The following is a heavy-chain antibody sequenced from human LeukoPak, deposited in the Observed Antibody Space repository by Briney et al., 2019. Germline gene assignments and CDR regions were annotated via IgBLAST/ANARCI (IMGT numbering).Heavy chain of an antibody. J-gene: IGHJ4*02. CDR2: ISGSGGST. Sequence: QPGGSLRLSCAASGFTFSSYAMSWVRQAPGKGLEWVSAISGSGGSTYYADSVKGRFTISRDNSKNTLYLQMNSLRAEDTAVYYCARARFYWSGYDYWGQGTLVTVSS. CDR3: ARARFYWSGYDY. D-gene: IGHD3-3*01. V-gene: IGHV3-23*01. CDR1: GFTFSSYA.